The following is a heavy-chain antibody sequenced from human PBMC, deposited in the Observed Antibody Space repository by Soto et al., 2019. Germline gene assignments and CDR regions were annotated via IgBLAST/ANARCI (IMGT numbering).Heavy chain of an antibody. J-gene: IGHJ5*02. CDR1: GGTFSSYA. CDR3: ARLDLRGYSVYDSYSHNWFDP. V-gene: IGHV1-69*06. D-gene: IGHD5-12*01. CDR2: IIPIFGTA. Sequence: SAKVSCKASGGTFSSYAISWVRQAPGQGLEWMGGIIPIFGTANYAQKFQGRVTITADTSTSTAYMELSSLRSEDTAVYYCARLDLRGYSVYDSYSHNWFDPLGRGTIVAVS.